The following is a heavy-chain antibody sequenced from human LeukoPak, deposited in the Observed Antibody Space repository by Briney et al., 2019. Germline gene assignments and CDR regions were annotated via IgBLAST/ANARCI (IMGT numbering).Heavy chain of an antibody. J-gene: IGHJ6*02. V-gene: IGHV4-34*01. CDR3: ARSQIVVVPAAIVSGHYYYYGMDV. D-gene: IGHD2-2*02. CDR1: GGSFSGYY. CDR2: INHSGST. Sequence: PSETLFLTCAVYGGSFSGYYWSWIRQPPGKGLEWIGEINHSGSTNYNPSLKSRVTISVDTSKNQISLKLSSVTAADTAVYYCARSQIVVVPAAIVSGHYYYYGMDVWGQGTAVTVSS.